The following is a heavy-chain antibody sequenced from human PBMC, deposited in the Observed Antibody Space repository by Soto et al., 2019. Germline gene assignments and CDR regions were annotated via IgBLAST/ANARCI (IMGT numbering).Heavy chain of an antibody. Sequence: EVQLLESGGGLVQPGGSLRLSCAASGFTFTTYAMSWVRQAPVKGLEWVSTISGSGGSTYYADSVRGRFTISRDNAKNTLYLQMNSLRAEDTAVYSCAKGWSDYFDSWGQGILVTVSS. CDR2: ISGSGGST. V-gene: IGHV3-23*01. CDR1: GFTFTTYA. J-gene: IGHJ4*02. CDR3: AKGWSDYFDS. D-gene: IGHD3-3*01.